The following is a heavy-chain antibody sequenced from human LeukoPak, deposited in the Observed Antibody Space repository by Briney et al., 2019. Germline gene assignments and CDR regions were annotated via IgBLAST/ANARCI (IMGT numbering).Heavy chain of an antibody. V-gene: IGHV3-23*01. D-gene: IGHD3-10*01. J-gene: IGHJ4*02. CDR2: ISGSGGSA. Sequence: GGSLRLSCAASGFTFSTYAMSWVRQAPGKGLEWVSAISGSGGSAYYADSVKGRFTISRDNSKNTLYLQMDSLRAEDTAVYYCAKDRGSGSYCVDYFDYWGQGTLVTVSS. CDR3: AKDRGSGSYCVDYFDY. CDR1: GFTFSTYA.